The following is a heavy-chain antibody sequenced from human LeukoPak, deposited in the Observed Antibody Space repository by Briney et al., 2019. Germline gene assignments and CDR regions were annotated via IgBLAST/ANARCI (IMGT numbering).Heavy chain of an antibody. V-gene: IGHV5-51*01. CDR1: GYSFASYW. CDR3: ARHLSSISSCPNY. CDR2: IYPGDSDI. D-gene: IGHD2-2*01. Sequence: GESLKIPCKGSGYSFASYWIAWVRQMPGKGLEWMGVIYPGDSDITYSPSFQGQVTISADKSVSTAYLHWSSLKASDTAIYYCARHLSSISSCPNYWGQETLVTVSS. J-gene: IGHJ4*02.